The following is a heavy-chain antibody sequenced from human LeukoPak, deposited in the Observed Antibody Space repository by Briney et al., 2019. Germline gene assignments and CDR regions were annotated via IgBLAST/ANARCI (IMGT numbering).Heavy chain of an antibody. Sequence: GRSLRLSCAASGFTFSSYAMYWVRQAPGKGLEWVAVISYDGSNKYYADSVKGRFTISRDNSKNTLYLQMNSLRAEDTAVYYCAREEPRYGDSYSPDAFDIWGQGTMVTVSS. V-gene: IGHV3-30-3*01. CDR3: AREEPRYGDSYSPDAFDI. D-gene: IGHD4-17*01. J-gene: IGHJ3*02. CDR1: GFTFSSYA. CDR2: ISYDGSNK.